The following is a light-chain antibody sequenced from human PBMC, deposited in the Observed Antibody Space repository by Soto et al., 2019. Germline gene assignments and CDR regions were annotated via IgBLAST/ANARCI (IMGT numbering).Light chain of an antibody. CDR3: QQSFITRPLT. CDR2: GAS. Sequence: DIQMTQSPSSLSASIGDRITITCRASQSISTYLNWYQQKPGKAPNLLIYGASTLQSGVPSRFSGRGSATDFTLTISSLQPEDFATYCCQQSFITRPLTFGGGTKVDI. CDR1: QSISTY. V-gene: IGKV1-39*01. J-gene: IGKJ4*01.